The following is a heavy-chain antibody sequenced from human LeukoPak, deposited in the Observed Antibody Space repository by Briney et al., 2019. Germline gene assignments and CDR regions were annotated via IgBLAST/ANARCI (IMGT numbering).Heavy chain of an antibody. Sequence: SETLSLTCTVSGYSISSGYYWGWIRQPPGKGLEWIGSIYHSGSTYYNPSLKSRVTISVDTSKNQFSLKLSSVTAADTAVYYCARDYDVVFEPWGHGTMVTVSS. D-gene: IGHD3-22*01. J-gene: IGHJ3*01. CDR1: GYSISSGYY. CDR3: ARDYDVVFEP. V-gene: IGHV4-38-2*02. CDR2: IYHSGST.